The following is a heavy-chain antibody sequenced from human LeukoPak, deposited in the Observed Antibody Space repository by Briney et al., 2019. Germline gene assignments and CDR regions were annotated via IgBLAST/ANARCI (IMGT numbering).Heavy chain of an antibody. V-gene: IGHV1-2*02. D-gene: IGHD1-26*01. J-gene: IGHJ3*02. CDR2: INPNSGGT. CDR1: GYTFTSYG. Sequence: GASVKVSCKASGYTFTSYGISWVRQAPGQGLEWMGWINPNSGGTNYAQKFQGRVTMTRDTSISTAYMELSRLRSDDTAVYYCARDVSGSYVGDDAFDIWGQGTMVTVSS. CDR3: ARDVSGSYVGDDAFDI.